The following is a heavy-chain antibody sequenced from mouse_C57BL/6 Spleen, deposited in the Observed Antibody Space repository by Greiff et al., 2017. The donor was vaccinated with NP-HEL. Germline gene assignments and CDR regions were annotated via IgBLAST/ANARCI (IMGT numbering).Heavy chain of an antibody. D-gene: IGHD2-2*01. CDR2: ISSGSSTI. V-gene: IGHV5-17*01. J-gene: IGHJ4*01. Sequence: DVKLVESGGGLVKPGGSLKLSCAASGFTFSDYGMHWVRQAPEKGLEWVAYISSGSSTIYYADTVKGRFTISRDNAKNTLFLQMTSLRSEDTAMYYCATYGYDGNYYAMDYWGQGTSVTVSS. CDR1: GFTFSDYG. CDR3: ATYGYDGNYYAMDY.